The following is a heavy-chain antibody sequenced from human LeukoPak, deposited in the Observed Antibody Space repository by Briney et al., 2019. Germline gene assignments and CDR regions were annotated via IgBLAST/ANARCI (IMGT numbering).Heavy chain of an antibody. V-gene: IGHV1-69*13. Sequence: SVKVSCKASGGTFSSYAISRVRQAPGQGLEWMGGIIPIFGTASYAQKFQGRVTITADESTSTAYMELSSLRSEDTALYYCASHRGGYCSGGSCYSEFFYWGQGTLVTVSS. CDR1: GGTFSSYA. CDR3: ASHRGGYCSGGSCYSEFFY. CDR2: IIPIFGTA. D-gene: IGHD2-15*01. J-gene: IGHJ4*02.